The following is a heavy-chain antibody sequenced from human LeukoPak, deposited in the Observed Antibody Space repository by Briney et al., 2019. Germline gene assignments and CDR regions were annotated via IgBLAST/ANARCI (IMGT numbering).Heavy chain of an antibody. CDR1: GFTVSSNY. V-gene: IGHV3-53*01. D-gene: IGHD2-15*01. Sequence: PGGSLRLSCAASGFTVSSNYMSWVRQAPGKGLEWVSVIYSGGSTYYAGSVKGRFTISRDNSKNTLYLQMNSLRAEDTAVYYCARDAIGEYCSGGSCSYYYYGMDVWGQGTTVTVSS. CDR2: IYSGGST. CDR3: ARDAIGEYCSGGSCSYYYYGMDV. J-gene: IGHJ6*02.